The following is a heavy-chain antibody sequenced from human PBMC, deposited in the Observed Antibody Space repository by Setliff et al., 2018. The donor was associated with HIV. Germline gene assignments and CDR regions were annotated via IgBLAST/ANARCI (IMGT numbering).Heavy chain of an antibody. CDR3: ARDLGINPQGWFDP. D-gene: IGHD3-16*01. CDR1: GYTFTSYD. J-gene: IGHJ5*02. Sequence: ASVKVSCKASGYTFTSYDINWVRQATGQGLEWMGWMNPNSGNTGYAQKFQGRVTITRNTSISTAYMELSSLRSEDTAVYYCARDLGINPQGWFDPWGQGTLVTVSS. CDR2: MNPNSGNT. V-gene: IGHV1-8*03.